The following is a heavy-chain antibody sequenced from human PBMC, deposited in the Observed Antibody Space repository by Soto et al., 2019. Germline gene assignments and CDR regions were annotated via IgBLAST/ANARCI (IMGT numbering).Heavy chain of an antibody. D-gene: IGHD3-9*01. J-gene: IGHJ6*04. CDR2: MNPNSGNT. CDR3: ARVGYDILTGYYNVGVDV. Sequence: ASVKVSCKASGYTFTSYDINWVRQATGQGLEWMGWMNPNSGNTGYAQKFQGRVTMTRNTSISTAYMELSSLRSEDTAVYYCARVGYDILTGYYNVGVDVWGKGTTVTSPQ. CDR1: GYTFTSYD. V-gene: IGHV1-8*01.